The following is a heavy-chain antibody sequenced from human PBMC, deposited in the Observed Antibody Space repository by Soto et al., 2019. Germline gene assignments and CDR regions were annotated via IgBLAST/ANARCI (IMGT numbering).Heavy chain of an antibody. J-gene: IGHJ4*02. CDR2: IYYSGST. CDR3: ARVSKIRFSTSVPDY. CDR1: GGSISSGDYY. Sequence: QVQLQESGPGLVKPSQTLSLTCTVSGGSISSGDYYWSWIRQPPGKGLEWIGYIYYSGSTYYNPSLKRRVTISVDTSKNQFSLKLSSVTAADTAVYYCARVSKIRFSTSVPDYWGQGTLVTVSS. D-gene: IGHD2-2*01. V-gene: IGHV4-30-4*01.